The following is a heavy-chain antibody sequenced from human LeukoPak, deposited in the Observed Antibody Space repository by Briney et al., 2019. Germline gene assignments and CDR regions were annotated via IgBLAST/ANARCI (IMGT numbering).Heavy chain of an antibody. D-gene: IGHD3-22*01. CDR1: GYSFTSYW. CDR2: IYPGDSDT. V-gene: IGHV5-51*01. CDR3: ARQGPTYYYDSSGYYNRSTDY. J-gene: IGHJ4*02. Sequence: GGSLRLSCKGSGYSFTSYWIGWVRQMPGQGLEWMGIIYPGDSDTRYSPSFQGQVTISADKSISTAYLQWSSLKASDTAMYYCARQGPTYYYDSSGYYNRSTDYWGQGTLVTVSS.